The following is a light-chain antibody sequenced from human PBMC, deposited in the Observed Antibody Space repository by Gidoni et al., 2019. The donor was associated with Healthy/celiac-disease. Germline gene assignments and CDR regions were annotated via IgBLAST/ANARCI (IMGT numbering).Light chain of an antibody. Sequence: QSVLTQPPSVSGAPGQRVTISCTGSRPNIGAGYDVHWYQQLPGTAPNLLIYGNSNRPSGVPDRFSGSKSGTSASLAITGLQAEDEADYYCQSYDSSLSGSVFGGXTKLTVL. CDR3: QSYDSSLSGSV. J-gene: IGLJ3*02. CDR2: GNS. CDR1: RPNIGAGYD. V-gene: IGLV1-40*01.